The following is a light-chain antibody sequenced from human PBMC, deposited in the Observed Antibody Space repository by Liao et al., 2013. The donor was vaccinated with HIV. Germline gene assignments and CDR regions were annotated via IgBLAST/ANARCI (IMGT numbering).Light chain of an antibody. V-gene: IGLV3-1*01. CDR1: KLGHKY. Sequence: SYELTQPPSVSVSPGQTASITCSGDKLGHKYACWYQQRPGLSPVLVIYQDSKRPSGIPERFSGSNSGNTATLTISGTQAMDEADYYCQAWDSSTAVFGGGTKLTVL. J-gene: IGLJ3*02. CDR3: QAWDSSTAV. CDR2: QDS.